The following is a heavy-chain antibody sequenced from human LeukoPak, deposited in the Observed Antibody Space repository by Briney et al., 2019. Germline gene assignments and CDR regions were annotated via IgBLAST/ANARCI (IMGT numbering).Heavy chain of an antibody. CDR1: GFTFSSYS. D-gene: IGHD5-12*01. V-gene: IGHV3-48*01. CDR2: ISSSSSTI. J-gene: IGHJ4*02. Sequence: GGSLRLSCAASGFTFSSYSMNWVRQAPGKGLEWVSYISSSSSTIYYADSVKGRFTISRDNAKNSLYLQMNSLRAEDTAVYYCARALGRATHYFDYWGQGTLVTVSS. CDR3: ARALGRATHYFDY.